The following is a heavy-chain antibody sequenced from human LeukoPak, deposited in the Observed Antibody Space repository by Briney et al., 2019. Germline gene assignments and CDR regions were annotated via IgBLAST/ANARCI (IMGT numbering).Heavy chain of an antibody. CDR3: AREAPICSGGTCYDY. V-gene: IGHV4-59*01. Sequence: SETLSLTCTVSGGSISSYYWSWIRQPPGKGLEWIGYFHYSGSTNYNPSLKSRVIISVDTSKNQFSLKLSSVTAADTAVYYCAREAPICSGGTCYDYWGQGTLVTVSS. CDR2: FHYSGST. CDR1: GGSISSYY. D-gene: IGHD2-15*01. J-gene: IGHJ4*02.